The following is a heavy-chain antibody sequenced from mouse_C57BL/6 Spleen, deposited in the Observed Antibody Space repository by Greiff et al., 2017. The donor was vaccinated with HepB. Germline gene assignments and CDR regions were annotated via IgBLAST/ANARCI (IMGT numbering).Heavy chain of an antibody. CDR2: IYPGDGDT. D-gene: IGHD1-1*01. CDR3: ARWGTTVVAPYYYAMDY. J-gene: IGHJ4*01. V-gene: IGHV1-80*01. Sequence: VQLQQSGAELVKPGASVKISCKASGYAFSSYWMNWVKQRPGKGLEWIGQIYPGDGDTNYNGKFKGKATLTADKSSSTAYMQLSSLTSEDSAVYFCARWGTTVVAPYYYAMDYWGQGTSVTVSS. CDR1: GYAFSSYW.